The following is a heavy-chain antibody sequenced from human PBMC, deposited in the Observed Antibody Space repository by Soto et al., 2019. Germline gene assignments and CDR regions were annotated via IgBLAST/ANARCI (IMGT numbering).Heavy chain of an antibody. V-gene: IGHV3-21*04. D-gene: IGHD2-2*01. CDR3: ATSTSLDYFH. J-gene: IGHJ4*02. CDR2: ISDSGGFI. Sequence: EVLLVESGGGLVKPGGSLRLSCAASGFNFGGSSMNWVRQSPRKGLEWVSSISDSGGFIKYADSVKGRFTISRDNAKNSLFLQMDSLRGGDTAVDYCATSTSLDYFHWGQGTLVTVSS. CDR1: GFNFGGSS.